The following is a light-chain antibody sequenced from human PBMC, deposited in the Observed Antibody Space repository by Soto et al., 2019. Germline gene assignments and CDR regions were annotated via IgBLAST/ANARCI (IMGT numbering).Light chain of an antibody. CDR3: NSYAGSNNWV. V-gene: IGLV2-8*01. CDR2: EVS. CDR1: SSDVGGYNY. Sequence: QSALTQPPSASGSPGQSVTISCTGTSSDVGGYNYVSWYQPHPGKAPKLMIYEVSKRPSGVPDRFSGSKSGNTASLTVSGLQAEDEADYYCNSYAGSNNWVFGGGTKVTVL. J-gene: IGLJ3*02.